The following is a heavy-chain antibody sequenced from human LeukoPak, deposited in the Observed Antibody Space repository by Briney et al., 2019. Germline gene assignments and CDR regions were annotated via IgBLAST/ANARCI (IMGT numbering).Heavy chain of an antibody. CDR3: ARDRRGITIFSPFDY. D-gene: IGHD3-9*01. V-gene: IGHV3-48*04. CDR2: ISSSGSTI. Sequence: PGGSLRLSCAASGFTFSSYGMNWVRQAPGKGLEWVSYISSSGSTIYYADSVKGRFTISRDNAKNSLYLQMNSLRAEDTAVYYCARDRRGITIFSPFDYWGQGTLVTVSS. CDR1: GFTFSSYG. J-gene: IGHJ4*02.